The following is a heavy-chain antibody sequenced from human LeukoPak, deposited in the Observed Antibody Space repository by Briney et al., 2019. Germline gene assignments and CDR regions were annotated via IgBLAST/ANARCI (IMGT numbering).Heavy chain of an antibody. CDR1: GGSISSGGYY. V-gene: IGHV4-31*03. Sequence: SQTLSLTCTVSGGSISSGGYYWSWIRQHPGKGLEWIGYIYYSGSTYYNPSLKSRVTISVDTSKNHFSLKLSCVTAADTAVYYCARTDGGGFDYWGQGTLVTVSS. CDR3: ARTDGGGFDY. J-gene: IGHJ4*02. CDR2: IYYSGST. D-gene: IGHD3-16*01.